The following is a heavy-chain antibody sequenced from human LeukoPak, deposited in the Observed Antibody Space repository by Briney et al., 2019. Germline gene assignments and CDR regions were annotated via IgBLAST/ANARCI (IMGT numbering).Heavy chain of an antibody. D-gene: IGHD1-1*01. J-gene: IGHJ4*02. V-gene: IGHV3-21*01. Sequence: GGSLRLSCAASGFTFSRYTMNWVRPAPEEGLEWVSSISTSSSYIYYADAVKGRFTISRDNAKNALYLQMNSLRAEDTAVYYCARDSDWNDGLDYWGQGTLVTVSS. CDR1: GFTFSRYT. CDR3: ARDSDWNDGLDY. CDR2: ISTSSSYI.